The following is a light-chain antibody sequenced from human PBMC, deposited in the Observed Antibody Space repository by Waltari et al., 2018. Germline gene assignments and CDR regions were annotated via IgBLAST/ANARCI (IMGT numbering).Light chain of an antibody. Sequence: EIVLPQSPGTLSLSPGDSATLSCRTSQSVTRALAWYQQKPGQAPRLLIYGASNRATGNPDRCSGSCSGTDFSLTISSLEPEDFAVYYCQHYRRLPVTFGQGTKVGVK. CDR2: GAS. CDR3: QHYRRLPVT. V-gene: IGKV3-20*01. CDR1: QSVTRA. J-gene: IGKJ1*01.